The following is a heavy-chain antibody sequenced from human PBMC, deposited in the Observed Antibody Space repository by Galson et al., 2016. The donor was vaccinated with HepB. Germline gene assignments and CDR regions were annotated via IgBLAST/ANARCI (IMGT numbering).Heavy chain of an antibody. CDR2: VSYDGSNK. Sequence: SLRLSCAASGFTFSNYGMHWVRQAPGKGLEWVAIVSYDGSNKDYADSVKGRFTISRDNTKNSLYLQMNSLRVEDTAVYYCARGDSSSSPLGDYWGQGTLVTVSS. V-gene: IGHV3-30*03. CDR3: ARGDSSSSPLGDY. CDR1: GFTFSNYG. J-gene: IGHJ4*02. D-gene: IGHD6-6*01.